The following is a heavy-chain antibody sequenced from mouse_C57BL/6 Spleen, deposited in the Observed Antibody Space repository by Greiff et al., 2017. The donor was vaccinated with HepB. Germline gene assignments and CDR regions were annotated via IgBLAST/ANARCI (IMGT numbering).Heavy chain of an antibody. V-gene: IGHV5-4*01. Sequence: DVMLVESGGGLVKPGGSLKLSCAASGFTFSSYAMSWVRQTPEKRLEWVATISDGGSYTYYPDNVKGRFTISRDNAKNNLYLQMSHLKSEDTAMYYCARDRTGTRAMDYWGQGTSVTVSS. CDR2: ISDGGSYT. D-gene: IGHD4-1*01. CDR3: ARDRTGTRAMDY. J-gene: IGHJ4*01. CDR1: GFTFSSYA.